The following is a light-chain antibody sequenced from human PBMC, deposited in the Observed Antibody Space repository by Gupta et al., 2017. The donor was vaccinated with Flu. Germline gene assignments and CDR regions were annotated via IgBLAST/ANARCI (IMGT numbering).Light chain of an antibody. J-gene: IGLJ1*01. CDR3: DSRNSRSDHV. CDR2: GKN. Sequence: GDSVRSSYETWYQQRPGHARLLVILGKNSRPSGIPERFSGSSSRNTASLTITDSQAEDGADYYCDSRNSRSDHVFGTGTKVTVL. CDR1: SVRSSY. V-gene: IGLV3-19*01.